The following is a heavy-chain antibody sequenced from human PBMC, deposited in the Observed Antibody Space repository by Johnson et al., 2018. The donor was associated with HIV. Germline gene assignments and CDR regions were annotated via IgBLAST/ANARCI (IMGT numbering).Heavy chain of an antibody. J-gene: IGHJ3*02. CDR1: GFTFDDYT. CDR2: INWNGANT. CDR3: ARGENWNDGGGNTFDI. Sequence: VQLVESGGVVVQPGGSLRLSCAASGFTFDDYTMHWVRQAPGKGLEWVSDINWNGANTRYADSVKGRFTISRDNAKNSLYLQMNSLRAEDTAVYYCARGENWNDGGGNTFDIWGQGTMVTVSS. V-gene: IGHV3-20*04. D-gene: IGHD1-1*01.